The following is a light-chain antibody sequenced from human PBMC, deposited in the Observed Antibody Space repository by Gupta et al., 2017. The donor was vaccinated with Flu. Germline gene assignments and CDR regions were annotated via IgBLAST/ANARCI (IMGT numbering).Light chain of an antibody. V-gene: IGKV3-11*01. J-gene: IGKJ4*01. CDR3: QQRSKWPPT. CDR1: QSVSTY. Sequence: VVLTQSPATLSLSPGERASLSCRASQSVSTYLAWYQQKPGQAPRLLIYDVSNRATGVPARFSGSGSGTDFTLTVSSLEPEDSAVYFCQQRSKWPPTFGGGTKVEIK. CDR2: DVS.